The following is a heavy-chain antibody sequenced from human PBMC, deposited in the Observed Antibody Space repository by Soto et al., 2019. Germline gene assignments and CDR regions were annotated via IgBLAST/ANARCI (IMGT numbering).Heavy chain of an antibody. Sequence: EVQLVESGGGLVQPGGSLRLSCAASGFTFRDNWMSWVRHVPGKGLECVANIKTDGREKYYVDPVKGRFTISRDNAKNSLYLQMNSLRAEDTAVYYCATSMGRGGNDYWGQGTLVTVSS. D-gene: IGHD3-10*01. V-gene: IGHV3-7*05. J-gene: IGHJ4*02. CDR3: ATSMGRGGNDY. CDR1: GFTFRDNW. CDR2: IKTDGREK.